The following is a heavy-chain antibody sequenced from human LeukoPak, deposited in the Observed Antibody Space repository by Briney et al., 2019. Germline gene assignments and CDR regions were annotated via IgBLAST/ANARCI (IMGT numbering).Heavy chain of an antibody. J-gene: IGHJ4*02. CDR3: ARDQYYYDSSGYQNFDY. CDR2: IYSGGST. CDR1: GFTVSTNY. D-gene: IGHD3-22*01. V-gene: IGHV3-66*01. Sequence: GGSLRLSCVASGFTVSTNYMSWVRQAPGKGLEWVSVIYSGGSTYYADSVKGRFTISRDNSKNTLYLQMNSLRAEDTAVYYCARDQYYYDSSGYQNFDYWGQGTLVTVSS.